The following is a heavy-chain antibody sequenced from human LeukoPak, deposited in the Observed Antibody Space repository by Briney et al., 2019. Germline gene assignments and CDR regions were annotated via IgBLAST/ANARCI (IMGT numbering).Heavy chain of an antibody. J-gene: IGHJ4*02. Sequence: ASVKVSCKASGYTFTGYYMHWVRQAPGQGLEWMGWINPNSGGTNYAQKFQGRVTMTRDTSISTAYMELSRLRSDDTAVYYCARDGSGWYSYFDYWAREPWSPSPQ. CDR1: GYTFTGYY. V-gene: IGHV1-2*02. CDR2: INPNSGGT. D-gene: IGHD6-19*01. CDR3: ARDGSGWYSYFDY.